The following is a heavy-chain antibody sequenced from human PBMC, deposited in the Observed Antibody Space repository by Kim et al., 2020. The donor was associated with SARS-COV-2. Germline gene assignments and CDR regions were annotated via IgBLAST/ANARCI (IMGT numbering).Heavy chain of an antibody. CDR3: ASRTPSYCSGGSCYAPYYGMDV. J-gene: IGHJ6*02. CDR2: ISSSSSYI. Sequence: GGSLRLSCAASGFTFSSYSMNWVRQAPGKGLEWVSSISSSSSYIYYADSVKGRFTISRDNAKNSLYLQMNSLRAEDTAVYYCASRTPSYCSGGSCYAPYYGMDVWGQGTTVTVSS. CDR1: GFTFSSYS. D-gene: IGHD2-15*01. V-gene: IGHV3-21*01.